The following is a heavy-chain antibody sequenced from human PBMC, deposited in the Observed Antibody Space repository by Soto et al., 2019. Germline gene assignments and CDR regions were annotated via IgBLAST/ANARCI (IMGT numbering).Heavy chain of an antibody. D-gene: IGHD2-2*01. CDR1: GGTVSSYA. J-gene: IGHJ6*02. CDR3: ARDRLVPAAMGNYYYYGMDV. CDR2: IIPIFGTA. Sequence: SVKVSCKASGGTVSSYAISWVRQAPGQGLEWMGGIIPIFGTANYAQKFQGRVTITADESTSTAYMELSSLRSEDTAVYYCARDRLVPAAMGNYYYYGMDVWGQGTTVTVSS. V-gene: IGHV1-69*13.